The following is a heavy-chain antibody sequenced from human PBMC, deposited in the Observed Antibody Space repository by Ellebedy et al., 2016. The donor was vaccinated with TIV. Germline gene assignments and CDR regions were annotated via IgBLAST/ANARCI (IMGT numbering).Heavy chain of an antibody. CDR3: ARRGSYGDYAVQINSWFDT. CDR2: IYQDGSDQ. V-gene: IGHV3-7*01. J-gene: IGHJ5*02. CDR1: GFSFRSYW. Sequence: GESLKISCAASGFSFRSYWMSWVRQAPGKGLEWVANIYQDGSDQYYVDSVKGRFTISRDNANKSLFLQMNNLRVEDTAVYYCARRGSYGDYAVQINSWFDTWGRGTLVTDSS. D-gene: IGHD4-17*01.